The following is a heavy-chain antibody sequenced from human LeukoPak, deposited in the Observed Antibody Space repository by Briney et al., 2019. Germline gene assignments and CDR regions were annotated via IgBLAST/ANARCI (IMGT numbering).Heavy chain of an antibody. J-gene: IGHJ5*02. CDR3: ARDFGYSSTNWFDP. V-gene: IGHV1-2*02. Sequence: GASVKVSCKASGYTFTGYYMHWVRQAPGQGLGWMGWINPNSGGTNYAQNFQGRVTTTRDTSISTAYMELSSLRSDDTAVYYCARDFGYSSTNWFDPWGQGTLVTVSS. CDR2: INPNSGGT. D-gene: IGHD6-19*01. CDR1: GYTFTGYY.